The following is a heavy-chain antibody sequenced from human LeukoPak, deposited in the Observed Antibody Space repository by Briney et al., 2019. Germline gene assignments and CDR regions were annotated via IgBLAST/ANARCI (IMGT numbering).Heavy chain of an antibody. CDR1: GFTFDDYA. Sequence: GGSLRLSCAASGFTFDDYAVHWVRQAPGKGLEWVSGISWNSGSIGYADSVKGRFTISRDNAKNSLYLQMNSLRAEDTALYYCAKDLFIEYSTSSFDYWGQGTLVTVSS. D-gene: IGHD6-6*01. CDR3: AKDLFIEYSTSSFDY. V-gene: IGHV3-9*01. CDR2: ISWNSGSI. J-gene: IGHJ4*02.